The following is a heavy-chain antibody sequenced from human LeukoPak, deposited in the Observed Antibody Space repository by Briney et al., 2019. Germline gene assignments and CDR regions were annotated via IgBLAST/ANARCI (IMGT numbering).Heavy chain of an antibody. CDR2: AYHTGSF. V-gene: IGHV4-4*02. J-gene: IGHJ4*02. Sequence: SGTLSLTCAVSGGSISSNWRSWVRQPPGEGLEWIGEAYHTGSFHYNPSLKSRVTMLMDKSNNQLSLKLNSVSAADTAVYFCARHGDYYFDFWGQGTLVTVSS. CDR3: ARHGDYYFDF. CDR1: GGSISSNW. D-gene: IGHD4-17*01.